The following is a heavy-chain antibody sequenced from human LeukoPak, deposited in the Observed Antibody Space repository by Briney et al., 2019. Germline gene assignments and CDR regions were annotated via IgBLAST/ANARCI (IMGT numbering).Heavy chain of an antibody. CDR2: IKEYGSKK. CDR1: GFTFSRHW. J-gene: IGHJ4*02. D-gene: IGHD3-22*01. CDR3: ATPLDYYDTSGYHEGGD. V-gene: IGHV3-7*03. Sequence: GGSLRLSCAASGFTFSRHWMTWARQAPGKGLEWVANIKEYGSKKNYVDSVKGRFTISRDNTKNSLYLQMNSLRAEDTAVYYCATPLDYYDTSGYHEGGDWGQGTLVTVSS.